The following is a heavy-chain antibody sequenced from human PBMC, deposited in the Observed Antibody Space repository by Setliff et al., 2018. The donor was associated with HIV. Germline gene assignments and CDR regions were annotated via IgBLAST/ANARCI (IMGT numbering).Heavy chain of an antibody. CDR1: GYMFTSYG. CDR2: ISTYNGNT. Sequence: ASVKVSCKASGYMFTSYGIGWVRQAPGQGLEWMAWISTYNGNTNYAPQFQGRVSVTTDTATSTVHMELRSLSSVTAADTAVYYCARVQMAYAAFDVWGQGTMVTVSS. CDR3: ARVQMAYAAFDV. D-gene: IGHD4-17*01. J-gene: IGHJ3*01. V-gene: IGHV1-18*01.